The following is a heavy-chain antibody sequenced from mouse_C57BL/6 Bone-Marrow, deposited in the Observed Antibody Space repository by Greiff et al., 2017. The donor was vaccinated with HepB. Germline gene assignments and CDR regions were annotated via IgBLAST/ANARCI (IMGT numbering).Heavy chain of an antibody. CDR3: ASYYGSPRWYFDF. CDR2: ISYSGST. D-gene: IGHD1-1*01. Sequence: ESGPGLAKPSQTLSFTCSVTGYSITSDYWNWIRKFPGNKLEYMGYISYSGSTYYNPSLKSRISITRDTSKNQYYLQLNSVTTDDTATYYCASYYGSPRWYFDFWGTGTTVTVSS. J-gene: IGHJ1*03. V-gene: IGHV3-8*01. CDR1: GYSITSDY.